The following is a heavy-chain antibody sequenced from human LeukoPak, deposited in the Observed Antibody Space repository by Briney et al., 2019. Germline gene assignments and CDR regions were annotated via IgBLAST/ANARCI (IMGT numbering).Heavy chain of an antibody. CDR3: RSYSTSNSFDY. J-gene: IGHJ4*02. CDR2: INIDGSST. D-gene: IGHD6-6*01. V-gene: IGHV3-74*01. CDR1: GFTFSTYW. Sequence: GGSLRLSCAASGFTFSTYWMHWVRQAPGKGLVWVSRINIDGSSTLYADSVRGRFTISRDNAKNTLYLQMNSLRAEDTAMYYCRSYSTSNSFDYWGQGTLVTVSS.